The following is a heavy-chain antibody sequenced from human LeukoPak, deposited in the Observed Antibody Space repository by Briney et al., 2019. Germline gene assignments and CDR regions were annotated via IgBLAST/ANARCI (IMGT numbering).Heavy chain of an antibody. CDR3: ATTSXWXXYXXXXXDI. CDR2: INPKSGVT. CDR1: GYTFIDYY. Sequence: ASVKVSCTASGYTFIDYYVHWVRQAPGQGLEFMGWINPKSGVTSYAQRFQARVSLSRDTSISTAYMELSRLRSADTAIYYCATTSXWXXYXXXXXDIWXXGTMVIVS. D-gene: IGHD3-3*01. J-gene: IGHJ3*02. V-gene: IGHV1-2*02.